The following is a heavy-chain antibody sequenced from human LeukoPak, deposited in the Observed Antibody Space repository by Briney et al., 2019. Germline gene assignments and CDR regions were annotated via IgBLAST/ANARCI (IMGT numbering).Heavy chain of an antibody. CDR2: INRSGST. D-gene: IGHD3-3*01. V-gene: IGHV4-34*01. CDR3: ARADFWSGLPDY. CDR1: GGSFSGYY. J-gene: IGHJ4*02. Sequence: SETLSLTCAVFGGSFSGYYWTWIRQPPGKGLEWIGEINRSGSTNYNPSLKSRVTISVDTSKNRFSLKLSSVTAADTAVYYCARADFWSGLPDYWGQGTLVTVSS.